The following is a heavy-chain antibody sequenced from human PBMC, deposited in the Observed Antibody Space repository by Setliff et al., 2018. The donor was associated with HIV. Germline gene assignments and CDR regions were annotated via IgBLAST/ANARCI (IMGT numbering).Heavy chain of an antibody. CDR2: VYVGGTV. J-gene: IGHJ5*02. Sequence: SETLSLTCTVSGGSMSSGSYSWTWLRQPAGKEPELIGHVYVGGTVIYNPSLASRLTISIVPSKDQFSLDLRSVTAADTAKYYCARGRTIGVSAVFFDPWGQGTPVTVSS. CDR3: ARGRTIGVSAVFFDP. V-gene: IGHV4-61*09. D-gene: IGHD3-3*01. CDR1: GGSMSSGSYS.